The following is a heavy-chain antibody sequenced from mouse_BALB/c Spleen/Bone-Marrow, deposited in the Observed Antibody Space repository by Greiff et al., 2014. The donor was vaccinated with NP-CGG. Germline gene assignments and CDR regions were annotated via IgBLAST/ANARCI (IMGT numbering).Heavy chain of an antibody. V-gene: IGHV1-15*01. CDR2: IYPENGGN. CDR1: GYTFTGYG. Sequence: QVQLKESGAELVGPGASVTLSCKASGYTFTGYGMHWVKQTPVHGLEWIGAIYPENGGNAANQKFKGRATLTTDKSSSTAYMELHTLTSEDSAVYYCKRLDSSDYGAYWGQGTLVTVSA. CDR3: KRLDSSDYGAY. J-gene: IGHJ3*01. D-gene: IGHD3-2*01.